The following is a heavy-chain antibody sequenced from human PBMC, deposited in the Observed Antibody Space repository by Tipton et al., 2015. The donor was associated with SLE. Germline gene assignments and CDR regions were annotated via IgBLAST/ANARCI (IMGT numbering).Heavy chain of an antibody. D-gene: IGHD3-3*01. CDR2: IYYSRST. V-gene: IGHV4-59*08. Sequence: LRLSCTVSGGSISSYYWSWIRQPPGKGLEWIGYIYYSRSTNYNPSLKSRVTISVDTSKNQFSLKLSSVTAADTAVYYCASREYDFWSGIPYYYGMDVWGQGTTVTVSS. CDR1: GGSISSYY. J-gene: IGHJ6*02. CDR3: ASREYDFWSGIPYYYGMDV.